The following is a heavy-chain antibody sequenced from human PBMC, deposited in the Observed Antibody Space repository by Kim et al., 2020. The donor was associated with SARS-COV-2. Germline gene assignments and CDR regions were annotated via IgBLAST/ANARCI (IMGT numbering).Heavy chain of an antibody. D-gene: IGHD4-17*01. CDR1: GGSISSGDYY. V-gene: IGHV4-30-4*01. Sequence: SETLSLTCTVSGGSISSGDYYWTWIRQFPGKGLESLGYIYDSGSTHYNPSLKGRLTISLDTSKNQFSLKLRSMTAADTAVYYCAREGYLYGDDYYGIDVWGQGTAVSFSS. J-gene: IGHJ6*01. CDR3: AREGYLYGDDYYGIDV. CDR2: IYDSGST.